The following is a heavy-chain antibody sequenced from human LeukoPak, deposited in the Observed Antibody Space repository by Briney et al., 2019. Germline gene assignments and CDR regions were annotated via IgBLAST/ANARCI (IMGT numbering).Heavy chain of an antibody. D-gene: IGHD5-18*01. CDR2: ISSSGSTT. Sequence: GESLKISCAASGFTFSSYEMNWVRQAPGKGLEWISYISSSGSTTYYADSVKGRFTISRDNAKNSLYLQMNSLRAEDTAVYYCARQCGYDYGTNWFDPWGQGTLVTVSS. CDR3: ARQCGYDYGTNWFDP. CDR1: GFTFSSYE. V-gene: IGHV3-48*03. J-gene: IGHJ5*02.